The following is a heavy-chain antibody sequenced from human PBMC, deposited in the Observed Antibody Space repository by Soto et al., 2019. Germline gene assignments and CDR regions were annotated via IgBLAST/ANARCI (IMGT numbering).Heavy chain of an antibody. CDR3: ARARGAFNQVYYGMDV. V-gene: IGHV1-69*13. CDR1: GGTFGSYA. J-gene: IGHJ6*02. Sequence: GASVKVSCKASGGTFGSYAISWVRQAPGQGLEWMGGIIPIFGTANYAQKFQGRVTITADESTSTAYMELSSLRSEDTAVYYCARARGAFNQVYYGMDVWGQGTTVTVSS. CDR2: IIPIFGTA. D-gene: IGHD2-2*01.